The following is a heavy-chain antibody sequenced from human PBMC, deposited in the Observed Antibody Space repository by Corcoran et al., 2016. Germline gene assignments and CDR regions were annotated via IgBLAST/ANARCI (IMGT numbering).Heavy chain of an antibody. CDR2: IYYSGST. J-gene: IGHJ3*02. V-gene: IGHV4-39*07. CDR1: GGSISSSSYY. CDR3: ASHEGYGDYLWACDI. Sequence: QLQLQESGPGLVKPSETLSLTCTVSGGSISSSSYYWGWIRQPPGKGLEWIGSIYYSGSTYYNPSLKSRVTISVDTSKNQFSLKLSSVTAADTAVYYCASHEGYGDYLWACDIWGQGTMVTVSS. D-gene: IGHD4-17*01.